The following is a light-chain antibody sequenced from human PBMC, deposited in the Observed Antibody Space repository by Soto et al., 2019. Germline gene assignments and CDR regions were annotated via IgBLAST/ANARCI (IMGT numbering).Light chain of an antibody. J-gene: IGKJ1*01. CDR2: GAS. Sequence: EIVLTQSLGTLSLSPWERATLSCRASQSVSSGYLAWYQQKPGQAPSLLIYGASSRATGIPDRFSGSGSGTDFTLTISRLEPEDFAVYFCQQYSNSPQTFGQGTKVDIK. V-gene: IGKV3-20*01. CDR1: QSVSSGY. CDR3: QQYSNSPQT.